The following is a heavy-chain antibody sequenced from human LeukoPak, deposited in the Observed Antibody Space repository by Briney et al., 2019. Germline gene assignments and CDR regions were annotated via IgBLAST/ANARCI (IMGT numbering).Heavy chain of an antibody. V-gene: IGHV1-8*03. CDR2: MNPNSGNT. Sequence: ASVKVSCKTSGYTFSDYYIHWIRQAPGQGLEWMGWMNPNSGNTGYAQKFQGRVTITRNTSISTAYMELSSLRSEDTAVYYCARAYTGHYIGGFDYWGQGTLVTVSS. CDR3: ARAYTGHYIGGFDY. J-gene: IGHJ4*02. CDR1: GYTFSDYY. D-gene: IGHD3-16*01.